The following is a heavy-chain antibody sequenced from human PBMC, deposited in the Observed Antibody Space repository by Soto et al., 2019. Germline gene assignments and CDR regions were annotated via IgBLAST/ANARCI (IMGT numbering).Heavy chain of an antibody. V-gene: IGHV4-31*03. D-gene: IGHD3-16*02. CDR1: GASSKSCGYY. CDR3: ASGSAWGVILAY. Sequence: TMYVTFSFSGASSKSCGYYWSWIRQLPGRGLEVILYSYFIGNTYYNPSLAIRVTISLDTSQNQFSLKLTSVIAADTAVHDCASGSAWGVILAYWGQGTLVTVSS. CDR2: SYFIGNT. J-gene: IGHJ4*02.